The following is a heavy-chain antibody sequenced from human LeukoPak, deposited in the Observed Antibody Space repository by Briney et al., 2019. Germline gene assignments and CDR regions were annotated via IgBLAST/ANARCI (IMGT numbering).Heavy chain of an antibody. CDR1: GGSISSGGYY. CDR2: IYHSGST. V-gene: IGHV4-30-2*01. CDR3: ARGYILAFDI. D-gene: IGHD3-16*02. Sequence: PSETLSLTCTVSGGSISSGGYYWSWIRQPPGKGLEWIGYIYHSGSTYYNPSLKSRVTISVDRSKNQFSLKLSSVTAADTAVYYCARGYILAFDIWGQGTMVTVSS. J-gene: IGHJ3*02.